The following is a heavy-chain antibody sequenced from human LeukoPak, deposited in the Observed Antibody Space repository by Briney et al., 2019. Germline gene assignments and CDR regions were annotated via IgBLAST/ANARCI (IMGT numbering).Heavy chain of an antibody. Sequence: PSETLSLTCAVYGGTFSGYYWSWIRQPPGKRLEWVGESNDSGGTNYNPSLKSRVTMSVDTSKNQFSLELTSVTAADTAMYFCGFSEGDFWGQGALVTVSS. CDR3: GFSEGDF. D-gene: IGHD6-25*01. CDR1: GGTFSGYY. CDR2: SNDSGGT. V-gene: IGHV4-34*08. J-gene: IGHJ4*02.